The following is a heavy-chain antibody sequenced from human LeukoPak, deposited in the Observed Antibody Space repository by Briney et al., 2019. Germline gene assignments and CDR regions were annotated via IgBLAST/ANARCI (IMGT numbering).Heavy chain of an antibody. J-gene: IGHJ4*02. CDR1: GYTFTSYA. D-gene: IGHD2-15*01. V-gene: IGHV7-4-1*02. Sequence: ASVKVSCKASGYTFTSYAMNWVRQAPGQGLEWMGWINTNTGNPTYAQGFTGRFVFSLDTSVSTAYLQISSLKAEDTAVYYCASNLYCSGGSCQRDYWGQGTLVTVSS. CDR2: INTNTGNP. CDR3: ASNLYCSGGSCQRDY.